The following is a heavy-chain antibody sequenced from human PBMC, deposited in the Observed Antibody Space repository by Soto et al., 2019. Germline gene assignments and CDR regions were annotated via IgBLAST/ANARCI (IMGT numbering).Heavy chain of an antibody. V-gene: IGHV4-30-4*01. CDR2: IFYSGRS. CDR1: GASIRSDIYY. Sequence: QVQLQESGPGLVKPSQTLSLTCTVSGASIRSDIYYWSWIRQPPGKGLEWIGYIFYSGRSHYNPSPMSRLTISLGSSKNQFSLKLSSVTAADTAVYFCARTVYYDILTGVPLGDAYYHGMDVWGQGTTVTVS. J-gene: IGHJ6*02. CDR3: ARTVYYDILTGVPLGDAYYHGMDV. D-gene: IGHD3-9*01.